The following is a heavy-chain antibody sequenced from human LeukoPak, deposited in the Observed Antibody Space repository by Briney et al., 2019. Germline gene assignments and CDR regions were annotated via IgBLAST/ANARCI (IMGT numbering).Heavy chain of an antibody. V-gene: IGHV4-34*01. D-gene: IGHD3-22*01. CDR1: GGSFSGYY. CDR3: ARDRVRDSSTWYFDY. J-gene: IGHJ4*02. CDR2: INHSGST. Sequence: SETLSLTCAVYGGSFSGYYWSWIRQPPGKGLEWIGEINHSGSTNYNPSLKSRVTISLDTSKNQFSLKLSSVTAADTAVYYCARDRVRDSSTWYFDYWGQGALVTVSS.